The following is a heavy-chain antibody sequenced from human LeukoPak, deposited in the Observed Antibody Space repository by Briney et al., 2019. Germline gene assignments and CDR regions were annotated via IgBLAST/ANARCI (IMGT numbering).Heavy chain of an antibody. CDR1: GFTFSSYE. CDR2: ISNRGSSI. V-gene: IGHV3-48*03. CDR3: ARDIYDSSGYTNYFDY. J-gene: IGHJ4*02. Sequence: GGSLRLSCAASGFTFSSYEMNWVRQAPGKGLEWVSYISNRGSSIYYADSVKGRSTISRDNAKNSLYLQMNSLRAEDTAVYYCARDIYDSSGYTNYFDYWGQGTLVTVSS. D-gene: IGHD3-22*01.